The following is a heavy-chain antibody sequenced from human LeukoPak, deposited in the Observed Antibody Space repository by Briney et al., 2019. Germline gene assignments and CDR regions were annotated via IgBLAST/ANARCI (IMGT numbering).Heavy chain of an antibody. CDR1: GFTFSSYW. CDR3: ARDQALIVITSTFNH. CDR2: INSDGSNT. Sequence: GGSLRLSCAASGFTFSSYWMHWVRQAPGKGLVWVSRINSDGSNTSYADSVKGRFTISRDNAKNSLYLQMDNLRAEDTAVYYCARDQALIVITSTFNHWGQGTLVTVSS. J-gene: IGHJ4*02. D-gene: IGHD3-16*01. V-gene: IGHV3-74*01.